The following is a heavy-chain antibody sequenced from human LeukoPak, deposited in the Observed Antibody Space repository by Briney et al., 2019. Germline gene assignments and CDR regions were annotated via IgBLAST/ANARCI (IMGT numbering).Heavy chain of an antibody. V-gene: IGHV1-8*03. CDR2: MNPNSGNT. Sequence: ASVKVSCKASGYTFTSYDINWVRQATGQGLEWMGWMNPNSGNTGYAQKFQGRVTITTDESTSTAYMELSSLRSEDTAVYYCARVSFGEVGFDYWGQGTLVTVSS. CDR1: GYTFTSYD. D-gene: IGHD3-10*01. J-gene: IGHJ4*02. CDR3: ARVSFGEVGFDY.